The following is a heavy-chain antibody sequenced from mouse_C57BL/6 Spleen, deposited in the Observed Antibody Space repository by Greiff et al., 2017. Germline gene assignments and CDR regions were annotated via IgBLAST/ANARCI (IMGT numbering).Heavy chain of an antibody. V-gene: IGHV14-4*01. CDR2: IDPENGDT. D-gene: IGHD4-1*01. CDR1: GFNIKDDY. CDR3: TPGTGFAY. J-gene: IGHJ3*01. Sequence: EVQLQESGAELVRPGASVKLSCTASGFNIKDDYMHWVKQRPEQGLEWIGWIDPENGDTEYASKFQGKATITANTSSNTAYLQLSSLTSEDTAVYYCTPGTGFAYWGQGTLVTVSA.